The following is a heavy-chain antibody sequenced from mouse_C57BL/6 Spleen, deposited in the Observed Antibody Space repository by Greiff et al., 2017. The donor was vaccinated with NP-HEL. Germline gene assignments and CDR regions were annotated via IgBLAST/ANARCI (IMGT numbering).Heavy chain of an antibody. V-gene: IGHV1-59*01. J-gene: IGHJ3*01. CDR2: IDPSDSYT. D-gene: IGHD2-4*01. Sequence: VQLQQPGAELVRPGTSVKLSCKASGYTFTSYWMHWVKQRPGQGLEWIGVIDPSDSYTNYNQKFKGKATLTVDTSSSTAYMQLSSLTSEGSAVYCCARGGYYDRFADWGQGTLVTVTA. CDR3: ARGGYYDRFAD. CDR1: GYTFTSYW.